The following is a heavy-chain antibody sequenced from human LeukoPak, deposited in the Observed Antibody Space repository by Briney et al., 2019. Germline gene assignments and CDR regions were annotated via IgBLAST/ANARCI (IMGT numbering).Heavy chain of an antibody. V-gene: IGHV4-61*02. CDR3: ARQDYGDYAEIDY. D-gene: IGHD4-17*01. CDR1: GVSITSGTYY. J-gene: IGHJ4*02. Sequence: PSQTLSLTCTVSGVSITSGTYYWTWIRQPAGKGLEWIGRIYSTGRVNYNPSLKSRVTMLLDTSKNHISLKLTSVTAADTAIYFCARQDYGDYAEIDYWGQGTLVTVSS. CDR2: IYSTGRV.